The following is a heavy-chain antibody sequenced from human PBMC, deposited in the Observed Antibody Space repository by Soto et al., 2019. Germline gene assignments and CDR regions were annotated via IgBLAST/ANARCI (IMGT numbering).Heavy chain of an antibody. CDR2: IGTSGTPT. V-gene: IGHV3-23*01. Sequence: QLLESGGDLVQPGGSLRLSCIASGFTFRSYAMAWVRQAPGEDLEWVSAIGTSGTPTLYADSVKSRFSISRDDSRNTVSLQMNSLGVEDTATYYCTRILWSSRRDALDIWGQGTTVTVSS. CDR3: TRILWSSRRDALDI. D-gene: IGHD2-21*01. J-gene: IGHJ6*02. CDR1: GFTFRSYA.